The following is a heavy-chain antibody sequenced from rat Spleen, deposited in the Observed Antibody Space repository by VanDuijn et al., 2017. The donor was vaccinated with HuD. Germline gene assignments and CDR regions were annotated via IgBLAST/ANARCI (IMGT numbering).Heavy chain of an antibody. J-gene: IGHJ2*01. CDR2: MWSGGST. V-gene: IGHV2-45*01. D-gene: IGHD1-1*01. Sequence: QVQLKESGPGLVQPSQTLSLTCTVVGFSLTSHNVHWVRQPPGKGLEWMGIMWSGGSTDYNSALKSRLSISRDTSKNQVFLKMNSLQTEDTAIYFCTRDPITTRDYFDYWGQGVMVTVSS. CDR1: GFSLTSHN. CDR3: TRDPITTRDYFDY.